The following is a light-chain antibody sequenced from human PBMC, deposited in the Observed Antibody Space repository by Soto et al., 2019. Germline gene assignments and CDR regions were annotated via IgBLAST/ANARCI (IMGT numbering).Light chain of an antibody. CDR1: QSIGTS. J-gene: IGKJ2*01. Sequence: DIPMTQSPSSRSASIGDRVTITCRASQSIGTSLSWHQQKSGRAPKLLIHAASTLQSGVPSRFSGSGSGTDFTLTISSLQPEDVAVYYCQQSYSTLYTFGQGTNLEIK. CDR2: AAS. CDR3: QQSYSTLYT. V-gene: IGKV1-39*01.